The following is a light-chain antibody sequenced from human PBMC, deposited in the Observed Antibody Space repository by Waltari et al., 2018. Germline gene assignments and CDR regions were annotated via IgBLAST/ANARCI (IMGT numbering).Light chain of an antibody. J-gene: IGKJ4*01. Sequence: EIVMTQSPATLSVSPGERATLSCRASKSISNKLAWYQQKHGQAPRILIYGASTRTTDFPARFSGSGSGTEFTLTISSLQYEDFAIYYCQQYYYWPPLTFGGGTKVEIK. CDR1: KSISNK. CDR2: GAS. V-gene: IGKV3-15*01. CDR3: QQYYYWPPLT.